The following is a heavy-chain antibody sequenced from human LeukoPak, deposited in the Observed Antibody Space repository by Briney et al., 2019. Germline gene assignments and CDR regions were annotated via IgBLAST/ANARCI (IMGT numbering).Heavy chain of an antibody. CDR1: GFTFSSYS. CDR2: ISSSSSYI. CDR3: ARDPGYCSSTSCLGDAFDI. J-gene: IGHJ3*02. V-gene: IGHV3-21*01. Sequence: KPGGSLRLSCAASGFTFSSYSMNWVRQAPGKGLEWVSSISSSSSYIYYADSVKGRFTISRDNAKNSLYLQMNSLRAEDTAVYYCARDPGYCSSTSCLGDAFDIWGQGIMVTVSS. D-gene: IGHD2-2*01.